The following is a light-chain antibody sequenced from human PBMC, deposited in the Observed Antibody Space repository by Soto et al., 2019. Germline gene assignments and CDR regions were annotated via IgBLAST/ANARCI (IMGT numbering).Light chain of an antibody. CDR2: AAS. CDR3: QQSYKTPRT. CDR1: QSISTF. J-gene: IGKJ1*01. V-gene: IGKV1-39*01. Sequence: DIQMTQSPSSLSASVGDRVSVTCRASQSISTFLNWYQQRPGEAPKLLIYAASSLQSGVPSRFSGSGSGADFTPTIGSLQPEDFATYYCQQSYKTPRTFGQGTKVEVK.